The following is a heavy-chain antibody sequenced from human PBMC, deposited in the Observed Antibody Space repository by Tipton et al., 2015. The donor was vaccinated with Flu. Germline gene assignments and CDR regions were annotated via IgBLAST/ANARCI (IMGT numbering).Heavy chain of an antibody. Sequence: TLSLTCAVYGGSFTDYYWSWIRQPPGKGLEWIGYIYYTAATNYNPSLKSRVTISVDTSKNQCSLKLSSVTAADTAVYYCARGGSMVQGVIIGNGGFDIWGHGTMVTVSS. CDR3: ARGGSMVQGVIIGNGGFDI. D-gene: IGHD3-10*01. CDR2: IYYTAAT. J-gene: IGHJ3*02. CDR1: GGSFTDYY. V-gene: IGHV4-59*08.